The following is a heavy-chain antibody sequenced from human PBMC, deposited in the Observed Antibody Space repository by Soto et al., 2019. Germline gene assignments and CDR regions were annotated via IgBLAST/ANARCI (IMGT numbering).Heavy chain of an antibody. V-gene: IGHV1-8*01. J-gene: IGHJ5*02. Sequence: ASVKVSCKASGYTFTSYDINWVRQATGQGLEWMGWMNPNSGNTGYAQKFQGRVTMTRNTSISTAYMELSSLRSEDTAVYYCARGQDIVVVLYSNWFDPWGQGTLVTVSS. CDR3: ARGQDIVVVLYSNWFDP. CDR1: GYTFTSYD. CDR2: MNPNSGNT. D-gene: IGHD2-2*01.